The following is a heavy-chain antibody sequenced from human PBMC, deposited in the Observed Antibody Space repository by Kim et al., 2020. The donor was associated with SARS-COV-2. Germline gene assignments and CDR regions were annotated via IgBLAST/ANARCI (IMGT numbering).Heavy chain of an antibody. D-gene: IGHD1-20*01. CDR1: GFTFDDYT. CDR3: AKDITPGMADSYGMDV. Sequence: GGSLRLSCAASGFTFDDYTMHWVRQAPGKGLEWVSLISWDGGSTYYADSVKGRFTISRDNSKNSLYLQMNSLRTEDTALYYCAKDITPGMADSYGMDVWGQGTTVTVSS. CDR2: ISWDGGST. V-gene: IGHV3-43*01. J-gene: IGHJ6*02.